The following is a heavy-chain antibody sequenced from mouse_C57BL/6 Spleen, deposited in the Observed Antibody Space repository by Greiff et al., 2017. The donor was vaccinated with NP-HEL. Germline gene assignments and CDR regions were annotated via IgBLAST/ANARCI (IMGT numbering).Heavy chain of an antibody. V-gene: IGHV1-54*01. D-gene: IGHD2-4*01. CDR3: ARRDDYDGDAMDY. Sequence: VQLQQSGAELVRPGTSVKVSCKASGYAFTNYLIEWVKQRPGQGLEWIGVINTGSGGTNYNEKFKGKATLTADKSSSTAYMQLSSLTSEDSAVYFCARRDDYDGDAMDYWGQGTSVTVSS. CDR2: INTGSGGT. CDR1: GYAFTNYL. J-gene: IGHJ4*01.